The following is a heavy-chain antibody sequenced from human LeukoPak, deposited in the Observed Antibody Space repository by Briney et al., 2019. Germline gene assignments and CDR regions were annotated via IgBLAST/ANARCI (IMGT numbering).Heavy chain of an antibody. J-gene: IGHJ4*02. D-gene: IGHD1-26*01. Sequence: GRSLRLSCVPSGLTFSTYGMRWVRQAPSEGLDWVAVTWHDGTNRYYADSVKGRFTLCRDNSKNTLYLQMNSLRAEDTAVYYCARDRFSGSYHPRGIDYWGQGTLVTVSS. CDR1: GLTFSTYG. CDR3: ARDRFSGSYHPRGIDY. CDR2: TWHDGTNR. V-gene: IGHV3-33*01.